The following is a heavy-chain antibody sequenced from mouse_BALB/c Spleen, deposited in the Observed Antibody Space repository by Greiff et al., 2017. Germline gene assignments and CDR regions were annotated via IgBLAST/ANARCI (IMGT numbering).Heavy chain of an antibody. CDR3: ARSSGNYHWYFDV. Sequence: VQLQQSGPELVKPGASVKMSCKASGYTFTSYVMHWVKQKPGQGLEWIGYINPYNDGTKYNEKFKGKATLTSDKSSSTAYMALSSLTSEDSAVYYCARSSGNYHWYFDVWGAGTTVTVSS. D-gene: IGHD2-1*01. CDR1: GYTFTSYV. CDR2: INPYNDGT. V-gene: IGHV1-14*01. J-gene: IGHJ1*01.